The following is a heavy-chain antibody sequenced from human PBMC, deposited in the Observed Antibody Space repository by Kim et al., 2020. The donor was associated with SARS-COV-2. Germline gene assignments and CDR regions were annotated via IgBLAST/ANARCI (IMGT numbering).Heavy chain of an antibody. J-gene: IGHJ1*01. CDR2: VHDTGRT. V-gene: IGHV4-59*12. CDR3: AGGTNSWAWYLHR. Sequence: SETLSLTCTVSGASITDYYWSWIRQPPGKGLEWIGYVHDTGRTEYNPSPKSRVTMSVDVSKNQFSLKLASMTTADTAVYYCAGGTNSWAWYLHRWGQGTLVTVSS. CDR1: GASITDYY. D-gene: IGHD3-16*01.